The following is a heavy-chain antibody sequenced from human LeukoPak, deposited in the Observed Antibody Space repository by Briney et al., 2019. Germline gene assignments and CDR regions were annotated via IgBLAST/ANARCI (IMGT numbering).Heavy chain of an antibody. D-gene: IGHD6-13*01. V-gene: IGHV4-61*02. J-gene: IGHJ4*02. CDR2: IYTSGST. CDR1: GGSISSGSYY. CDR3: ARDVLAATGSFDY. Sequence: SETLSLTCTVSGGSISSGSYYWSWIRQPAGKGLEWIGRIYTSGSTNYSPSLKSRVTMSVDTSKNQFSLKLSSVTAADTAVYYCARDVLAATGSFDYWGQGTQVTVSS.